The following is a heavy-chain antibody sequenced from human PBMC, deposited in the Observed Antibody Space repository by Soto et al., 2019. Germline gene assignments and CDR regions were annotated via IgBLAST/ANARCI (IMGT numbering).Heavy chain of an antibody. V-gene: IGHV1-18*04. Sequence: ASVKVSCKASGYTFTSYGISWVRQAPGQGLEWMGWISPYNGHTKYAQKLQGRVTLTTDTSTNTTYMELRSLRYNDTAVYFCARVPITGDCGYYYYAMDVWGQGSTV. J-gene: IGHJ6*02. CDR1: GYTFTSYG. D-gene: IGHD7-27*01. CDR2: ISPYNGHT. CDR3: ARVPITGDCGYYYYAMDV.